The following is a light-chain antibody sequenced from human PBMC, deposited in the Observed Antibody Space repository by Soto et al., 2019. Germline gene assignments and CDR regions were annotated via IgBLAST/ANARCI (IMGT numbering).Light chain of an antibody. CDR3: QRYNNWPLT. J-gene: IGKJ4*01. V-gene: IGKV3-15*01. CDR1: QGIGDT. Sequence: EIRMTQSPATLALAPGEGFTLSCRASQGIGDTLAWYQHKPGQTPRLLIYDTSARATGVPARFSGSRSGTEFTLTINSLQSEDFAVYYCQRYNNWPLTFGGGTKVDIK. CDR2: DTS.